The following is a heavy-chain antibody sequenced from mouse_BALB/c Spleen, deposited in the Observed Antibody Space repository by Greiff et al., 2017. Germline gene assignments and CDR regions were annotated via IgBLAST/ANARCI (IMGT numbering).Heavy chain of an antibody. CDR2: IWSGGST. CDR1: GFSLTSYG. D-gene: IGHD2-2*01. J-gene: IGHJ4*01. Sequence: QVQLQQSGPGLVQPSQSLSITCTVSGFSLTSYGVHWVRQSPGKGLEWLGVIWSGGSTDYNAAFISRLSISKDNSKSQVFFKMNSLQANDTAIYYCAREGNYYGYDDGNYYAMDYWGQGTSVTVSS. V-gene: IGHV2-2*02. CDR3: AREGNYYGYDDGNYYAMDY.